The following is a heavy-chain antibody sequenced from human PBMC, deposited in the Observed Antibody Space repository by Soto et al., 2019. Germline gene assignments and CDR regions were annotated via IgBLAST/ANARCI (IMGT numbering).Heavy chain of an antibody. CDR1: GFTFSTYG. J-gene: IGHJ6*03. CDR2: IRYDGTEK. Sequence: QVQLVESGGGVVQPGKSLRLSCAASGFTFSTYGMHWVRQAPGKGLEWVALIRYDGTEKYYVDSVKGRFTISRDNSKNTLFLQMNSVRAEDAAVYFCAREYEERYSGYGYYHYYMDVGGKGPTVAVSS. CDR3: AREYEERYSGYGYYHYYMDV. D-gene: IGHD5-12*01. V-gene: IGHV3-33*01.